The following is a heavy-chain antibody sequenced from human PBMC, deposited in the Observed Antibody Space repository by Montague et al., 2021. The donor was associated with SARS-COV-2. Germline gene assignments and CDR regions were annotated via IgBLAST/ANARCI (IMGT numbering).Heavy chain of an antibody. CDR1: GDSISSSDYY. J-gene: IGHJ4*02. CDR2: VYYNGAT. CDR3: VRVTGLSLPDPFDY. Sequence: SETLSLTCSVSGDSISSSDYYRGWIRQPPGKGLDWIGNVYYNGATYYNPSLQSRLTISGDRTKNQFSLELRSVTAADTAVYYCVRVTGLSLPDPFDYWGQGNLVTVSS. V-gene: IGHV4-39*01. D-gene: IGHD1-14*01.